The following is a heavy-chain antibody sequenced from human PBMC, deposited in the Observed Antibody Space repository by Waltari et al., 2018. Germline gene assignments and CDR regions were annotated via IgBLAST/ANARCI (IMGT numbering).Heavy chain of an antibody. D-gene: IGHD6-13*01. J-gene: IGHJ4*02. Sequence: QLQLQESGPGLVKPSETLSLTCTVSGGSISSSSYYWGWIRQPPGKGLEWIGSIYYSGNIYYNPSLKSRFTISVDTSKNQFSLKLSSVTAADTAVYYCARRIAAAGYYYFDYWGQGTLVTVSS. CDR3: ARRIAAAGYYYFDY. CDR2: IYYSGNI. V-gene: IGHV4-39*01. CDR1: GGSISSSSYY.